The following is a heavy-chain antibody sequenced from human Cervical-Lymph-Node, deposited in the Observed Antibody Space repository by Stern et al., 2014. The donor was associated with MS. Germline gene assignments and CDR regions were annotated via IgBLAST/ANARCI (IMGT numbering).Heavy chain of an antibody. V-gene: IGHV1-18*01. CDR2: ISAYYGNT. J-gene: IGHJ4*02. CDR3: ARDGRQQQEMRFTIGWSPGDS. Sequence: QVQLVQSGAEVRQPGASVKVSCKASGYTFAAYGITWVRQAPGKGLEWMGLISAYYGNTEHAQRLTNRVIFTIDTSKTTPTMELRNLTSDDPAVYYCARDGRQQQEMRFTIGWSPGDSWGQGTLVTVAS. CDR1: GYTFAAYG. D-gene: IGHD6-19*01.